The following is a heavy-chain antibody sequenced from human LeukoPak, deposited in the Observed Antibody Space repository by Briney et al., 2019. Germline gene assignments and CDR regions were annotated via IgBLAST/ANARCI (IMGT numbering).Heavy chain of an antibody. J-gene: IGHJ4*02. V-gene: IGHV3-30*02. CDR2: IRYGGNDE. D-gene: IGHD1-26*01. CDR3: AKDRSESYFYFDL. CDR1: GFTFSSNG. Sequence: GGSLRLSCAAPGFTFSSNGMHWVRQAPGKGLEWVAFIRYGGNDERYADSVKGRFTISRDNSKNTLYLQLSSLRVEDTAMYYCAKDRSESYFYFDLWGLGTLVSVSS.